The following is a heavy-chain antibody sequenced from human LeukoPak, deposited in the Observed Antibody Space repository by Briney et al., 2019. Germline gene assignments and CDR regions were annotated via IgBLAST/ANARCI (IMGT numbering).Heavy chain of an antibody. Sequence: GRSLRLSCAASGFTFSSQPMHWVRQTPGKGLEWVALISFDRKNKFYGDSVIGRFTISRDNTKNTLFLQMNSLRAEDMGVYYCVRTMTTTRNFEHWGQGTLVTVSS. CDR1: GFTFSSQP. CDR2: ISFDRKNK. D-gene: IGHD3-22*01. V-gene: IGHV3-30*03. J-gene: IGHJ4*02. CDR3: VRTMTTTRNFEH.